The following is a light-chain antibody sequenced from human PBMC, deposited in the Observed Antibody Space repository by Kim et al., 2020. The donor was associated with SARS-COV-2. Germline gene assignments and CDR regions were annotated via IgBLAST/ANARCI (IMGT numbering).Light chain of an antibody. V-gene: IGLV3-19*01. Sequence: SSSLPPSPSFSVSFCPPVRRPCPGDSLRRYSATGYQQKPGPAPILVIYGKNNRPSGLPDRFSGSSSGNTASLTLTGTPAGDEADYYCNSRDSNDNVVFGGGTQLTGL. CDR2: GKN. J-gene: IGLJ2*01. CDR3: NSRDSNDNVV. CDR1: SLRRYS.